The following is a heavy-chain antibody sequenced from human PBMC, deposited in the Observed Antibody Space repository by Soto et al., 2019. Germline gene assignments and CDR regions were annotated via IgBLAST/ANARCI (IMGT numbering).Heavy chain of an antibody. CDR2: IYYSGST. CDR1: GGSISSSSYY. CDR3: ARLLRHNYYGMDV. J-gene: IGHJ6*02. V-gene: IGHV4-39*01. D-gene: IGHD5-12*01. Sequence: SETLSLTCTVSGGSISSSSYYWGWIRQPPGKGLEWIGSIYYSGSTYYNPSLKSRVTISVDTSKNQFSLKLSSVAAADTAVYYCARLLRHNYYGMDVWGQGTTVTVSS.